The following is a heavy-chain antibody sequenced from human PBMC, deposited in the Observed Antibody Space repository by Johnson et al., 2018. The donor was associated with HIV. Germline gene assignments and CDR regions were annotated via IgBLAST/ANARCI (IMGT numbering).Heavy chain of an antibody. CDR2: ISGSGGST. CDR1: GFTFSDYY. Sequence: VQLVESGGGLVKPGGSLRLPCAASGFTFSDYYMSWIRQAPGKGLEWVSAISGSGGSTYYADSVKGRFTISRDNSKNTLYLQMNSLRAEDTAMYFCARGGAFHAFDIWGHGTTVTVSS. V-gene: IGHV3-23*04. CDR3: ARGGAFHAFDI. D-gene: IGHD3-3*02. J-gene: IGHJ3*02.